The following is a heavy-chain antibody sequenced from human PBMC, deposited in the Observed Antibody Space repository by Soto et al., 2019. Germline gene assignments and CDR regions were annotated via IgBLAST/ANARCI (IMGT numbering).Heavy chain of an antibody. CDR1: GFTFSSYA. J-gene: IGHJ3*02. Sequence: QVQLVESGGGVVQPGRSLRLCCAASGFTFSSYAMHWVRQAPGKGLEWVAVISYDGSNKYYADSVKGRFTISRDNSKNTLYLQMNSLRAEDTAVYYCARDRGCDHGYYHAFDIWGQGTMVTVSS. CDR2: ISYDGSNK. D-gene: IGHD3-3*01. V-gene: IGHV3-30-3*01. CDR3: ARDRGCDHGYYHAFDI.